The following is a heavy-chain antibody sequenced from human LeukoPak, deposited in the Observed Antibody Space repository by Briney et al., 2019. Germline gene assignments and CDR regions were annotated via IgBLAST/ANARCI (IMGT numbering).Heavy chain of an antibody. Sequence: GASVKVSCKASGYTFTSYGISWVRQAPGQGLEWMGWISAYNGNTNYAQKLQGRATMTTDTSTSTAYMELRSLRSDDTAVYYCARDDIDFWSGYYFDYWGQGTLVTVSS. CDR3: ARDDIDFWSGYYFDY. CDR2: ISAYNGNT. CDR1: GYTFTSYG. D-gene: IGHD3-3*01. J-gene: IGHJ4*02. V-gene: IGHV1-18*01.